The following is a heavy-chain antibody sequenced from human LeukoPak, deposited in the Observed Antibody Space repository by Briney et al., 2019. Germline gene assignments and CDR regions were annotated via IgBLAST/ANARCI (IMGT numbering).Heavy chain of an antibody. CDR1: GGSFSGYY. CDR2: INHSGST. J-gene: IGHJ5*02. D-gene: IGHD3-10*01. V-gene: IGHV4-34*01. Sequence: PSETLSLTCAVYGGSFSGYYWSWIRQPPGKGLEWIGEINHSGSTNYNPSLKSRVTISVDTSKNQFSLKLSSVTAADTAVYYCAREYYYGSGRAGFDPWGQGTLVTVSS. CDR3: AREYYYGSGRAGFDP.